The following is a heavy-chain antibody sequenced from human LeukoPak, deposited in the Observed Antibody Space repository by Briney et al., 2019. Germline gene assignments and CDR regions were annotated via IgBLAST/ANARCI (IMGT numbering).Heavy chain of an antibody. CDR2: IYPGDTDT. J-gene: IGHJ3*02. V-gene: IGHV5-51*01. CDR3: AGYYDSSGYSGGAFDI. D-gene: IGHD3-22*01. CDR1: GYSFTSYW. Sequence: GESLKISCKGSGYSFTSYWIGWVRQMPGKGLEWMGIIYPGDTDTRYSPSFQGQVTISADKSISTAYLQWSSLKASDTAMYYCAGYYDSSGYSGGAFDIWGQGTMVTVSS.